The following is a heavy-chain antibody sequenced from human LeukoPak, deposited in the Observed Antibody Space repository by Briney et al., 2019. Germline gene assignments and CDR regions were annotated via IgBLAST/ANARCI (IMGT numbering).Heavy chain of an antibody. D-gene: IGHD3-3*01. CDR2: ISGSGGST. J-gene: IGHJ6*02. CDR1: GFTFSSYA. V-gene: IGHV3-23*01. CDR3: AKAPPLLEWLPNLYYYYGMDV. Sequence: GGSLRLSCAASGFTFSSYAMSWVRQAPGKGLEWVSAISGSGGSTYYADSVKGRFTISRDNSKNTLYLQMNSLRAEDTAVYYCAKAPPLLEWLPNLYYYYGMDVWGQGTTVTVSS.